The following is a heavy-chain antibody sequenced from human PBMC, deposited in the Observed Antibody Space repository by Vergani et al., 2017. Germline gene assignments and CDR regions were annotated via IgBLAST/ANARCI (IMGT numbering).Heavy chain of an antibody. V-gene: IGHV4-61*02. Sequence: QVQLQESGPGLVKPSQTLSLTCTVSGGSISSGSYYWSWIRQPAGKGLEWIGRIYTSGSTNYNPSLKSRVTISVDTSKNQFSLKLSSVTAADTAVYYCARYTIVFDYWGQGTLVTVSS. CDR3: ARYTIVFDY. CDR1: GGSISSGSYY. CDR2: IYTSGST. D-gene: IGHD2-2*02. J-gene: IGHJ4*02.